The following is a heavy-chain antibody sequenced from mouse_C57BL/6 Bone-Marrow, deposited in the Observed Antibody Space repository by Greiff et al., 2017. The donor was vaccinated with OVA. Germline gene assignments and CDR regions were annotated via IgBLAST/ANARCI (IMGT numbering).Heavy chain of an antibody. V-gene: IGHV5-15*01. Sequence: EVKLMESGGGLVQPGGSLKLSCAASGFTFSDYGMAWVRQAPRKGPEWVAFISNLAYSIYYADTVTGRFTISRENAKNTLYLQMSRLKSEDTAMYYCARRERGHWYFDVWGTGTTVTVSS. J-gene: IGHJ1*03. CDR1: GFTFSDYG. CDR3: ARRERGHWYFDV. CDR2: ISNLAYSI.